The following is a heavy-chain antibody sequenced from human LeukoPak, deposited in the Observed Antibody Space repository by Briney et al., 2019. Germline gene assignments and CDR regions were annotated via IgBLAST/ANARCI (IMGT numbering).Heavy chain of an antibody. V-gene: IGHV4-34*01. J-gene: IGHJ5*02. D-gene: IGHD2-2*01. CDR1: GGSFSGYY. CDR3: ARVTSCSSTSCYGPNWFDP. CDR2: INHSGST. Sequence: SETLSLTCAVYGGSFSGYYWSWIRQPPGKGLEWIGEINHSGSTNYNPSLKSRVTISVDTSKNQFSLKLSSVTAADTAVYYCARVTSCSSTSCYGPNWFDPWGQGTLDTVSS.